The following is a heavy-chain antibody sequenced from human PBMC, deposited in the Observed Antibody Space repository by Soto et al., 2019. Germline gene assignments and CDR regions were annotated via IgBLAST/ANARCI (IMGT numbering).Heavy chain of an antibody. CDR3: ARDLDCTNGVCYEPRTFDY. D-gene: IGHD2-8*01. CDR1: GFTFSSYS. V-gene: IGHV3-21*01. J-gene: IGHJ4*02. CDR2: ISSSSSYI. Sequence: GGSLRLSCAASGFTFSSYSMNWVRQAPGKGLEWVSSISSSSSYIYYADSVKGRFTISRDNAKNSLYLQMNSLRAEDTAVYYCARDLDCTNGVCYEPRTFDYWGQGTLVTVSS.